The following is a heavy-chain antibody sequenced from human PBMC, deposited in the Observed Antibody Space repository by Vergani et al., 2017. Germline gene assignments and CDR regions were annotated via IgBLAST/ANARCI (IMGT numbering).Heavy chain of an antibody. CDR3: AAGTGYYDILTGYYTGKVKYYGMDV. CDR2: IVVGSGNT. V-gene: IGHV1-58*02. Sequence: QMQLVQSGPEVKKPGTSVKVSCKASGFTFTSSAMQWVRQARGQRLEWIGWIVVGSGNTNYAQKFQEGVTITRDMSTSTAYMELSSLRSEDTAVYYCAAGTGYYDILTGYYTGKVKYYGMDVWGQGTTVTVSS. D-gene: IGHD3-9*01. CDR1: GFTFTSSA. J-gene: IGHJ6*02.